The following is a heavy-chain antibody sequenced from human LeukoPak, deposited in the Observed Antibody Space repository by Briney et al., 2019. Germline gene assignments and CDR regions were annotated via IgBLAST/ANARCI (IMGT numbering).Heavy chain of an antibody. J-gene: IGHJ4*02. V-gene: IGHV3-74*01. CDR3: VSFYVAY. Sequence: PGGSLRLSCAASGNYWMHWVRQAPGKGLVWVSHINSDGSWTSYADSVKGRFTISKDNAKNTVYLQMNNLRAEDTAVYYCVSFYVAYRGRGTLVTVSS. D-gene: IGHD2/OR15-2a*01. CDR1: GNYW. CDR2: INSDGSWT.